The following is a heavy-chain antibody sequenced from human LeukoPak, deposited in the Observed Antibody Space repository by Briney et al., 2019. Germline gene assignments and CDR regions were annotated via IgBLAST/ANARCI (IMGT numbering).Heavy chain of an antibody. V-gene: IGHV1-18*01. D-gene: IGHD1-26*01. Sequence: GASVKVSCKTFGYTFTTYNIAWVRQAPGQGLEWVGWVSTYNGNTDYAQTVQGRVAMTTDTSTNTAYMDLRSLRPDDTAVYYCARPHSLGGSFYVFDYWGQGTLITVSS. J-gene: IGHJ4*02. CDR1: GYTFTTYN. CDR3: ARPHSLGGSFYVFDY. CDR2: VSTYNGNT.